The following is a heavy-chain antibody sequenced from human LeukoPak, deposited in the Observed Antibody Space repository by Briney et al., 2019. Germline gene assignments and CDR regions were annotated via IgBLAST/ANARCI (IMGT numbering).Heavy chain of an antibody. CDR1: GFTFSSYS. CDR3: ARDRASTHSGYDYSNWFDP. J-gene: IGHJ5*02. D-gene: IGHD5-12*01. CDR2: ISSSSSYI. Sequence: GSLRLSCAASGFTFSSYSTNWVRQAPGKGLEWVSSISSSSSYIYYADSVKGRFTISRDNAKNSLYLQMNSLRAEDTAVYYCARDRASTHSGYDYSNWFDPWGQGTLVTVSS. V-gene: IGHV3-21*01.